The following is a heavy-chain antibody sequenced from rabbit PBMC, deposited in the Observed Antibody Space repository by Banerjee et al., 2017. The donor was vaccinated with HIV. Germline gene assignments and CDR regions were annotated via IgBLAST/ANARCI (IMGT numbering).Heavy chain of an antibody. Sequence: QQQLEESGGDLVKPGASLTLTSTASGIDFSSSYWMCWVRQAPGKGLEWIACIYTGSSGSTYYASWAKGRFTISKASWTTVTLQMTSLTAADTASYFCARDLAGVIGWNFNLWGQGTLVTVS. CDR3: ARDLAGVIGWNFNL. CDR2: IYTGSSGST. V-gene: IGHV1S45*01. CDR1: GIDFSSSYW. D-gene: IGHD4-1*01. J-gene: IGHJ4*01.